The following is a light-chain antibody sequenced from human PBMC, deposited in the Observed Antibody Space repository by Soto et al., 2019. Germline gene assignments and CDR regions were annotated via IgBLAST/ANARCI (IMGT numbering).Light chain of an antibody. J-gene: IGLJ7*01. V-gene: IGLV1-44*01. Sequence: QSVLTQPPSASGTPGQRVTISCSGSTSNVGTNSVIWYQQLPGLAPKLLLYINNHRPSGVPDRFSGSKSGTSASLAISGLQAEDEADYYCAAWDDSLNGHAVFGGGTQLTVL. CDR3: AAWDDSLNGHAV. CDR1: TSNVGTNS. CDR2: INN.